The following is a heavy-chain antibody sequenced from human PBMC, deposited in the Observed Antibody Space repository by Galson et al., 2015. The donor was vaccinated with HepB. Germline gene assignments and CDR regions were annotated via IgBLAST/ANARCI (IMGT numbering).Heavy chain of an antibody. CDR2: IDPSDSYT. V-gene: IGHV5-10-1*01. Sequence: KVSCKASGYTFTSYYMHWVRQMPGKGLEWMGRIDPSDSYTNYSPSFQGHVTISADKSISTAYLQWSSLKASDTAMYYCARPLPQSGGDYWGQGTLVTVSS. CDR3: ARPLPQSGGDY. CDR1: GYTFTSYY. J-gene: IGHJ4*02. D-gene: IGHD3-10*01.